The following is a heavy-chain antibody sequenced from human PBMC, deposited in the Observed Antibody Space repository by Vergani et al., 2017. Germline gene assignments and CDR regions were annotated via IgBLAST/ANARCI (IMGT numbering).Heavy chain of an antibody. D-gene: IGHD3-22*01. V-gene: IGHV3-23*04. Sequence: EVQLVESRGVLVQPGGSLRLSCAASEFTFSTYAMTWVRQAPGKGLEWVSTISSDGGSTYYADSVKGRFTISRDNSKNTLSLQMNSLTAEDTAIYYCAGPQGTSAYYYGGFDYWGQGILVTVSS. CDR1: EFTFSTYA. CDR3: AGPQGTSAYYYGGFDY. CDR2: ISSDGGST. J-gene: IGHJ4*02.